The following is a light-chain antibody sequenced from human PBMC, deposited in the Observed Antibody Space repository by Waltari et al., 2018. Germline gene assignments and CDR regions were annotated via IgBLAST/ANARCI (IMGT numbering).Light chain of an antibody. CDR3: QNYVRLPAT. V-gene: IGKV3-20*01. CDR1: QSVARA. CDR2: NTY. J-gene: IGKJ1*01. Sequence: EIVLTQSPGTLSLSPGERATLSCRASQSVARALAWYQQKPGQPPRLRIYNTYTRATGVPDRFSGGGSGTDFSLTISRLEPEDFAVYYCQNYVRLPATFGQGTKVEIK.